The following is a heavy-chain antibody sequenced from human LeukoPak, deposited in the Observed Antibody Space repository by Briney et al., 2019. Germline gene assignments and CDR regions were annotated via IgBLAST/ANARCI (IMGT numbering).Heavy chain of an antibody. J-gene: IGHJ1*01. CDR1: GGSISSYY. CDR2: MYYSGST. Sequence: SETLSLTCTVSGGSISSYYWSWIRQPPGKGLEWIGYMYYSGSTNYNPSLKSRVTISVDTSKNQFSLKLSSVTAADTAVYYCARSQQLEGDECFQHWGQGTLVTVSS. CDR3: ARSQQLEGDECFQH. D-gene: IGHD6-13*01. V-gene: IGHV4-59*01.